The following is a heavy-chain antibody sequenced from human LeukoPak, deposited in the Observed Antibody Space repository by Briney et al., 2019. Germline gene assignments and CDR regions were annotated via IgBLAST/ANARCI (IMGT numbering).Heavy chain of an antibody. D-gene: IGHD3-3*01. CDR2: IKQDGSEK. J-gene: IGHJ4*02. Sequence: GGSPRLSCAASGFTFSSYWMSWVRQAPGKGLEWVANIKQDGSEKYYVDSVKGRFTISRDNAKNSLYLQMNSLRAEDTAVYYCARERFVRSLTIFWSSYYTRSCDYWGQGTLVTVSS. CDR1: GFTFSSYW. CDR3: ARERFVRSLTIFWSSYYTRSCDY. V-gene: IGHV3-7*01.